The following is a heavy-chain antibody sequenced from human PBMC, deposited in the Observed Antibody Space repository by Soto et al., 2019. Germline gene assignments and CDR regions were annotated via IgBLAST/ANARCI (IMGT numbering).Heavy chain of an antibody. J-gene: IGHJ6*02. D-gene: IGHD6-13*01. CDR1: GFTFSSYA. CDR2: ISYDGSNK. Sequence: GGSLRLSCAASGFTFSSYAMHWVRQAPGKGLEWVAVISYDGSNKYYADSVKGRFTISRDNSKNTLYLQMNSLRAEDTAVYYCAREGYSSSWPYYYYGMDVWGQGTTVTVSS. V-gene: IGHV3-30-3*01. CDR3: AREGYSSSWPYYYYGMDV.